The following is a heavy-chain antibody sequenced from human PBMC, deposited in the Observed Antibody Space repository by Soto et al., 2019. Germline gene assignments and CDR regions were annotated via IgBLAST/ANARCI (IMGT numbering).Heavy chain of an antibody. CDR1: GYTFTSYG. J-gene: IGHJ6*02. Sequence: QVQLVQSGGEVKKPGASVKVSCKASGYTFTSYGIRWVRQAPGQGLEWMGWISGYNGDTNSAQKFQGRVTMTVDTATTAAYVELRRRTSDARDVDYCAYEGHPPYYYDRMDVWGQGTTVTVSS. CDR2: ISGYNGDT. V-gene: IGHV1-18*01. CDR3: AYEGHPPYYYDRMDV. D-gene: IGHD3-16*01.